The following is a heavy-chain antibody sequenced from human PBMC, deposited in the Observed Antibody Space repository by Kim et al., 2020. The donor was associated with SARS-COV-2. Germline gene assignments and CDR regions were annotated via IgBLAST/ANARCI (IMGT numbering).Heavy chain of an antibody. V-gene: IGHV1-18*01. Sequence: ASVKVSCKASGYTFTSYGISWVRQAPGQGLEWMGWISAYNGNTNYAQKLQGRVTMTTDTSTSTAYMELRSLRSDDTAVYYCARDYASYDFWSASSSYPYYCYYYGMDVWGQGTTVTVSS. CDR3: ARDYASYDFWSASSSYPYYCYYYGMDV. CDR1: GYTFTSYG. J-gene: IGHJ6*02. D-gene: IGHD3-3*01. CDR2: ISAYNGNT.